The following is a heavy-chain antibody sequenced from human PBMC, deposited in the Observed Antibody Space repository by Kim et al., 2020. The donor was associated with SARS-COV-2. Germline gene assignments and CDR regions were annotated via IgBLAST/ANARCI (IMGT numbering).Heavy chain of an antibody. V-gene: IGHV5-51*01. CDR3: ARSSPVTHYYYYGMDV. Sequence: GESLKISCKGSGYSFTSYWIGWVRQMPGKGLEWMGIIYPGDSDTRYSPSFQGQVTISADKSISTAYLQWSSLKASDTAMYYCARSSPVTHYYYYGMDVWGQGTTVTVSS. J-gene: IGHJ6*02. CDR2: IYPGDSDT. D-gene: IGHD4-4*01. CDR1: GYSFTSYW.